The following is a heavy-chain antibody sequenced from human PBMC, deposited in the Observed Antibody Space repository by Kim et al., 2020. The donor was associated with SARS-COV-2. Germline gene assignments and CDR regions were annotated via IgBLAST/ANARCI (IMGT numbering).Heavy chain of an antibody. J-gene: IGHJ5*02. V-gene: IGHV4-59*13. D-gene: IGHD3-10*01. CDR3: ARVNYYGSGSYYKGWFDP. CDR1: GGSISSYY. Sequence: SETLSLTCTVSGGSISSYYWSWIRQPPGKGLEWIGYIYYTGSTNYNPSLKSRVTISVDTSKNQFSLKLSSVTAADTAVYYCARVNYYGSGSYYKGWFDPWGQGTLVTVSS. CDR2: IYYTGST.